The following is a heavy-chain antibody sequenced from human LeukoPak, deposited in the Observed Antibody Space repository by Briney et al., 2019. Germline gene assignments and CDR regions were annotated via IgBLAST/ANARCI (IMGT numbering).Heavy chain of an antibody. CDR2: FYYSGST. CDR3: ARGLGATTALASDY. V-gene: IGHV4-39*01. CDR1: GFTFSSYA. J-gene: IGHJ4*02. Sequence: PGGSLRLSCAASGFTFSSYAMSWVRQPPGKGLEWIGSFYYSGSTYYNPSLKSRVTISVDTSKNQFSLKLTSVTAADTAVYYCARGLGATTALASDYWGQGTLVTVSS. D-gene: IGHD1-26*01.